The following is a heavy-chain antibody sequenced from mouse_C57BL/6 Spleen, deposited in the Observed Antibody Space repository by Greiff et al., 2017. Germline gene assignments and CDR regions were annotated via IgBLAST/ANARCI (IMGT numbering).Heavy chain of an antibody. J-gene: IGHJ2*01. CDR2: IYPGDGDT. V-gene: IGHV1-82*01. D-gene: IGHD2-1*01. CDR3: AIYYGNDYLDY. CDR1: GYAFSSSW. Sequence: VQLQQSGPELVKPGASVKISCKASGYAFSSSWMNWVKQRPGKGLEWIGRIYPGDGDTNYNGKFKGKATLTADKSSSTAYMQLSNLSSEDSAVYVCAIYYGNDYLDYWGQGTTLTVSS.